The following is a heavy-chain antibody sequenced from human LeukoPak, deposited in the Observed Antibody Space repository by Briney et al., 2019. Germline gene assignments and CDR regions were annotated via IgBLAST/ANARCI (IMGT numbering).Heavy chain of an antibody. CDR1: GYTFTSYG. J-gene: IGHJ6*03. D-gene: IGHD6-13*01. V-gene: IGHV1-18*01. Sequence: GASVKVSCKASGYTFTSYGISWVRQAPGQGLEWMGWISAYNGNTNYAQKLQGRVTMTTDTSTSTAYMELRSLRSDDTAVYYCARILSSSWWGGPYYYYYMDVWGKGTTVTISS. CDR3: ARILSSSWWGGPYYYYYMDV. CDR2: ISAYNGNT.